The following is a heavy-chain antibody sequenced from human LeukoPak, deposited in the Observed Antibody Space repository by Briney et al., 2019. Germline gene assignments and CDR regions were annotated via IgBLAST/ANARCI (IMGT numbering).Heavy chain of an antibody. J-gene: IGHJ3*02. CDR3: ARVSTYDILTGYYTRSNASDI. CDR2: INPNSGGT. V-gene: IGHV1-2*06. Sequence: ASVKVSCKASGYTFTGYYMHWVRQAPGQGLEWMGRINPNSGGTNYAQKFQGRVTMTRDTSISTAYMELSRLRSDDTAVYYCARVSTYDILTGYYTRSNASDIWGQGTMVTVSS. D-gene: IGHD3-9*01. CDR1: GYTFTGYY.